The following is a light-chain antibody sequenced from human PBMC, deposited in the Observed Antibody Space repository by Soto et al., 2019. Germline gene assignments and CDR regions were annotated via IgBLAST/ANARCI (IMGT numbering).Light chain of an antibody. CDR2: LGS. Sequence: DIVMTQSPLSLPVTPGEPASISCWSSQSFLHTIGYNYLDWYLQKPGPSSQLLIYLGSNRASGVPDRFRGSRSGTDFTLKISSVEAEDVRFYYSMQALQTPFSFGTETEVPIK. J-gene: IGKJ3*01. CDR1: QSFLHTIGYNY. CDR3: MQALQTPFS. V-gene: IGKV2-28*01.